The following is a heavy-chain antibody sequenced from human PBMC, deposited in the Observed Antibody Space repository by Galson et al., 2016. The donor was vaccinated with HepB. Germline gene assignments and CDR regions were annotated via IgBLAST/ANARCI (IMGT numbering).Heavy chain of an antibody. J-gene: IGHJ5*01. CDR3: ARDNCINAICYTGWFDS. CDR1: GFTFSTYN. Sequence: FLRLSCAASGFTFSTYNMNWVRQAPGKGLEWVSSISYNIYYADSVRGRFTISRTNAKNSLFLQMNSLRVEDTAVYYCARDNCINAICYTGWFDSWGQGTLVTVSA. CDR2: ISYNI. V-gene: IGHV3-21*04. D-gene: IGHD2-8*01.